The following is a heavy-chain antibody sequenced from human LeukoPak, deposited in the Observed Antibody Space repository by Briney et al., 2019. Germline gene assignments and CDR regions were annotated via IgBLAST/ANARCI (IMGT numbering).Heavy chain of an antibody. V-gene: IGHV3-7*01. CDR3: ARSGYSYGDWYFDL. CDR1: GFTFSSYW. D-gene: IGHD5-18*01. CDR2: IKQDGSEK. Sequence: GGSLRLSCAASGFTFSSYWMSWVRQAPGKGLEWVANIKQDGSEKYYVDSVKGRFTISRDNAKNSLYLQMNSLRAEDTSVYYCARSGYSYGDWYFDLWGRGTLVTVSS. J-gene: IGHJ2*01.